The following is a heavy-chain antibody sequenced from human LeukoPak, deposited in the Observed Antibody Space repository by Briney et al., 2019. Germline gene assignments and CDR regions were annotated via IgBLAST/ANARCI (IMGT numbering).Heavy chain of an antibody. CDR1: GGSISSSSYY. Sequence: PSETLSLTCTVSGGSISSSSYYWGWIRQPPGKGLEWIGSIYYSGSTYYNPSLESRVTISVDTSKNQFSLKLSSVTAADTAVYYCARGLYSNYGYFDYWGQGTLVTVSS. J-gene: IGHJ4*02. CDR3: ARGLYSNYGYFDY. CDR2: IYYSGST. D-gene: IGHD4-11*01. V-gene: IGHV4-39*07.